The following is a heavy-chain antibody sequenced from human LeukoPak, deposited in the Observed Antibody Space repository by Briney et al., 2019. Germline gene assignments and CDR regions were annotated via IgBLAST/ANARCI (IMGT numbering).Heavy chain of an antibody. Sequence: ASVKVSCKASGYTFTNYTIHWLRQAPGQRLEWMGWINAGNGYTKYSQKFQGRVTITRDTSASTAYMELSSLRSEDTAVYYCARSSSDAFDIWGQGTVVTVSS. V-gene: IGHV1-3*01. CDR3: ARSSSDAFDI. CDR2: INAGNGYT. CDR1: GYTFTNYT. J-gene: IGHJ3*02. D-gene: IGHD6-6*01.